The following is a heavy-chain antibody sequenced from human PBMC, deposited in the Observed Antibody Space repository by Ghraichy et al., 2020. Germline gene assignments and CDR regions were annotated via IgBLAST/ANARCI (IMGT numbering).Heavy chain of an antibody. Sequence: GSLRLSCAVSGYSISSGYYWGWIRQPPGKGLEWIGSIYHSGSTSYNPSLKSRVTISVDTSKNQISLKLSSVTAADTAVYYCARDRGYYTSDYWGQGTLVTVSP. CDR1: GYSISSGYY. D-gene: IGHD3-3*01. V-gene: IGHV4-38-2*02. J-gene: IGHJ4*02. CDR2: IYHSGST. CDR3: ARDRGYYTSDY.